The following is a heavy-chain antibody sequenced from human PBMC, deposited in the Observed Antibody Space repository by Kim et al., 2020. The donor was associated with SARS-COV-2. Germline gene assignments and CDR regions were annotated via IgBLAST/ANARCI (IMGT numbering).Heavy chain of an antibody. CDR2: T. D-gene: IGHD5-12*01. V-gene: IGHV3-23*01. CDR3: AKGVANIGFDF. Sequence: TYYGDSIKGRVTISSVKYDNTLYLVVKSLKVEDTAVYYCAKGVANIGFDFWGQGTQVTVSS. J-gene: IGHJ4*02.